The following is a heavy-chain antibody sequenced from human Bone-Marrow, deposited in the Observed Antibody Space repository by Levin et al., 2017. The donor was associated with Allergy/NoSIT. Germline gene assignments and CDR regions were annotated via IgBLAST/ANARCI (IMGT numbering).Heavy chain of an antibody. V-gene: IGHV3-21*01. J-gene: IGHJ4*02. D-gene: IGHD6-13*01. CDR1: GFTFSSYS. CDR2: ISSSSSYI. CDR3: ARDEHSNIRRFDY. Sequence: GGSLRLSCAASGFTFSSYSMNWVRQAPGKGLEWVSSISSSSSYIYYADSVKGRFTISRDNAKNSLYLQMNSLRAEDTAVYYCARDEHSNIRRFDYWGQGTLVTVSS.